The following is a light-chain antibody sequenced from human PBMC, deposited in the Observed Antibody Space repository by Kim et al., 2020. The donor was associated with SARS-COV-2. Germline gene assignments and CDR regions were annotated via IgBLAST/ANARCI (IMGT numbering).Light chain of an antibody. Sequence: QSALTQPASVSGSPGQSITISCFGTSYDIGSYNLVSWYQQLPGKAPKLIIYEVTKRPSGVSDRFSGSKSGNTASLTISGLQGEDEGDYYCCSYAGTITYVVFGGGTQLTVL. J-gene: IGLJ2*01. CDR3: CSYAGTITYVV. V-gene: IGLV2-23*02. CDR2: EVT. CDR1: SYDIGSYNL.